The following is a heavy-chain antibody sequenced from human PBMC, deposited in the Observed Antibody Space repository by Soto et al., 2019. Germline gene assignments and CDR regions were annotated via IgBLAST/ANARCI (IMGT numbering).Heavy chain of an antibody. CDR3: AIGEGYGDYTFDY. J-gene: IGHJ4*02. CDR1: GGSFSGYY. V-gene: IGHV4-34*01. Sequence: QVQLQQWGAGLLKPSETLSLTCAVYGGSFSGYYWSWIRQPPGKGLEWIGEINHSGSTNYNPSLKSRVTISVDTSKNQFSLKLSSVTAADTAVYYCAIGEGYGDYTFDYWGQGTLVTVSS. CDR2: INHSGST. D-gene: IGHD4-17*01.